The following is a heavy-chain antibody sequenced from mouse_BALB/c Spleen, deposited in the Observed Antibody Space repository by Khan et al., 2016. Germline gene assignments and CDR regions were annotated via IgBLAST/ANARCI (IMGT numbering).Heavy chain of an antibody. D-gene: IGHD2-3*01. CDR2: SRPKAKGYTT. J-gene: IGHJ1*01. Sequence: EVELVESGGGLVQPGDSLRLSCATSGFTFTAYYISWVRQPPGKALEWLGFSRPKAKGYTTESSASVKGRFTISRDNSQSILYLQMNNLGAEDSATYYCAGDIDDLWYFDVWSAGTTVTVSS. V-gene: IGHV7-3*02. CDR1: GFTFTAYY. CDR3: AGDIDDLWYFDV.